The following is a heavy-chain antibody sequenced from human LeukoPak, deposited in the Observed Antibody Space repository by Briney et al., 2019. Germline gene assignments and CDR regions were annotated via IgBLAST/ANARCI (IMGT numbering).Heavy chain of an antibody. Sequence: GASVKVSCKASGGTFSSYAISWVRQAPGQGLEWMGWINPNSGGTNYAQKFQGRVTMTRDTSISTAYMELSRLRSDDTAVYYCARSFPSIAALPGDYWGQGTLVTVSS. J-gene: IGHJ4*02. CDR2: INPNSGGT. CDR1: GGTFSSYA. V-gene: IGHV1-2*02. D-gene: IGHD6-6*01. CDR3: ARSFPSIAALPGDY.